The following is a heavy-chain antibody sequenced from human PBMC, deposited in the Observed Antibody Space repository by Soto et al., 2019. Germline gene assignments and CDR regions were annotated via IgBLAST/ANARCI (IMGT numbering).Heavy chain of an antibody. D-gene: IGHD6-13*01. CDR3: ARGSSWSYFDY. CDR1: GYTFTSYA. CDR2: INTAKDNT. Sequence: QVQLVQSGAEVKKPGASVKVSCKASGYTFTSYAIHWVRQAPGQRLEWMGWINTAKDNTKYSQKFQGRVTITRDTSASIVYMELSSLRSEDTAVYYCARGSSWSYFDYWGRGTLVTVSS. V-gene: IGHV1-3*04. J-gene: IGHJ4*02.